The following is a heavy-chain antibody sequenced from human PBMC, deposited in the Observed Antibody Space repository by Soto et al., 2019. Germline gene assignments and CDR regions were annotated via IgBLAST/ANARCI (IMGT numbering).Heavy chain of an antibody. D-gene: IGHD3-22*01. CDR1: GGSISSYY. Sequence: SETLSLTCTVSGGSISSYYWSWIRQPPGKGLEWLGYIHYSESTNYNPSLKSRVTISLDTSKNQFSLNLSSVTAADTAVYYCARNEDSISDSSGYFYYWGQGTLVTVSS. V-gene: IGHV4-59*01. CDR2: IHYSEST. J-gene: IGHJ4*02. CDR3: ARNEDSISDSSGYFYY.